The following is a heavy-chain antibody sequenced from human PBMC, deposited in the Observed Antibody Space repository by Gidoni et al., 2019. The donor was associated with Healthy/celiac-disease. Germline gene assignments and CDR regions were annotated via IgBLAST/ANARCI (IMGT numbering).Heavy chain of an antibody. CDR1: GFTVSSNY. V-gene: IGHV3-66*01. D-gene: IGHD3-10*01. CDR3: ARDRHYYGSGSYSDYYYGMDV. Sequence: EVQLVESGGGLVQPGGSLILSCASSGFTVSSNYISWVRQAPGKGLEWVSVSYRGGSTYYADAVKGRFTIYRDKSKNTLYLQMNSVRAEDTAVYYCARDRHYYGSGSYSDYYYGMDVWGQGTTVTVSS. J-gene: IGHJ6*02. CDR2: SYRGGST.